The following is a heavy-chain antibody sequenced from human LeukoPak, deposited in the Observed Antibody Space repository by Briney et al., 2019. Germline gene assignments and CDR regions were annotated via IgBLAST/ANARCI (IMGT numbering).Heavy chain of an antibody. Sequence: GASVKVSCKASGGTFSSYAISWVRQAPGQGLEWMGGIIPIFGTANYAQKFQGRVTITADESTSTAYMELSSLRSEDTAVYYCARGPSYYYDSSGYYFDYWGQGTLGTVSS. V-gene: IGHV1-69*01. D-gene: IGHD3-22*01. J-gene: IGHJ4*02. CDR3: ARGPSYYYDSSGYYFDY. CDR1: GGTFSSYA. CDR2: IIPIFGTA.